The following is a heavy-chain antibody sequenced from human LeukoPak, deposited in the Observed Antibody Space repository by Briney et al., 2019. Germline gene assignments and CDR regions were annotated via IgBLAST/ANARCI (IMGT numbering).Heavy chain of an antibody. V-gene: IGHV1-8*03. J-gene: IGHJ4*02. CDR3: ATADPAITMAPYYFDY. D-gene: IGHD1-14*01. CDR2: MNPNSGNT. Sequence: ASVKVSCKASGYTFISYDINWVRQVTGQGLEWMGWMNPNSGNTGYAQKFQGRVTITRNTSISTAFMELSSLRSEDTAVYYCATADPAITMAPYYFDYWGQGTLVTVSS. CDR1: GYTFISYD.